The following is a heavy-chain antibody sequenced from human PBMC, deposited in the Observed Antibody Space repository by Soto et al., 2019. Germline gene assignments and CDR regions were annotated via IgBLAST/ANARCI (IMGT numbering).Heavy chain of an antibody. CDR3: ARFTIFGVVLDY. Sequence: ASGKVCCKASGYSFTGYYMHWVRQAPGQGLEWMGWINPNSGGTNYAQKFQGRVTMTRDTSISTAYMELSRLRSDDTAVYYCARFTIFGVVLDYWGQGTLVIVSS. D-gene: IGHD3-3*01. CDR2: INPNSGGT. J-gene: IGHJ4*02. CDR1: GYSFTGYY. V-gene: IGHV1-2*02.